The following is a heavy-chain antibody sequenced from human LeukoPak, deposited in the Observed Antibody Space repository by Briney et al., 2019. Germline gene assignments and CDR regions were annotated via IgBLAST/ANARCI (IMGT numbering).Heavy chain of an antibody. Sequence: AAVKVSCKASGYTFTSYDINWVRQATGQGLEWMGWMNPNSGNTGYAQKFQGGVTMTRNTSISTAYMELSSLRSEDTAVYYCARGRAMAYDAFDIWGQGTMVTVSS. J-gene: IGHJ3*02. CDR2: MNPNSGNT. CDR1: GYTFTSYD. CDR3: ARGRAMAYDAFDI. D-gene: IGHD5-18*01. V-gene: IGHV1-8*01.